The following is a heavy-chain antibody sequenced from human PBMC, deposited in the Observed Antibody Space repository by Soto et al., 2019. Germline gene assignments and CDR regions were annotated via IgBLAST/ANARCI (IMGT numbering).Heavy chain of an antibody. CDR3: VNQENGRNLFYF. CDR1: GGTFSSYA. Sequence: QVQLVQSGAEVKKPGSSVKVSCKASGGTFSSYAISWVRQAPGQGLEWMGGIIPIFGTANYAQKFQGRVTITAHDSTSTAYMALRSLRSEDTALYYCVNQENGRNLFYFWGQGTLVTVSS. D-gene: IGHD1-1*01. CDR2: IIPIFGTA. J-gene: IGHJ4*02. V-gene: IGHV1-69*12.